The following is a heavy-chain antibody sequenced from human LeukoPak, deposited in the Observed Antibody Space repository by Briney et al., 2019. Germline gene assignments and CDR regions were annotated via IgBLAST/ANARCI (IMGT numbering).Heavy chain of an antibody. V-gene: IGHV3-30*02. CDR1: GFIFSNYA. Sequence: GGSLRLSCAASGFIFSNYAMQWVRQAPGMRLEWVAFIRYDGGNTYYADSVKGRFTISRDNSKNTMYLQMNSLNAEHTAVYYCAKDEVVPGYYYTDVWGRGTTVTISS. CDR2: IRYDGGNT. CDR3: AKDEVVPGYYYTDV. D-gene: IGHD2-2*01. J-gene: IGHJ6*03.